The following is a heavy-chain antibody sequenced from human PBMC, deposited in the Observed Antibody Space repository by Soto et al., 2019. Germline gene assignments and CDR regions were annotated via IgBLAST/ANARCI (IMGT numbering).Heavy chain of an antibody. Sequence: ASVKVSCKASGYTFTSYGISWVRQAPGQGLEWMGWISAYNGNTNYAQKLQGRVTMTTDTSTSTAYMELRSLRSEDTAVYYCAAVPTTRLRVGYWGQGTLVTVSS. CDR2: ISAYNGNT. CDR3: AAVPTTRLRVGY. D-gene: IGHD4-17*01. V-gene: IGHV1-18*01. J-gene: IGHJ4*02. CDR1: GYTFTSYG.